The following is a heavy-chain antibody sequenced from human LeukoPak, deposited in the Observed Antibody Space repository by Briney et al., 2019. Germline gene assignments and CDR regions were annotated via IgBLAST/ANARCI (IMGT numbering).Heavy chain of an antibody. Sequence: SETLSLTCTVSGGSISSYYWSWIRQPPGKGLEWIGYIYYSGSTNYNPSLKSRVTISVDTSKNQFSLELSSVTAADTAVYYCARWRTTEGYYYGMDVWGQGTTVTVSS. CDR2: IYYSGST. D-gene: IGHD1-1*01. V-gene: IGHV4-59*01. CDR1: GGSISSYY. CDR3: ARWRTTEGYYYGMDV. J-gene: IGHJ6*02.